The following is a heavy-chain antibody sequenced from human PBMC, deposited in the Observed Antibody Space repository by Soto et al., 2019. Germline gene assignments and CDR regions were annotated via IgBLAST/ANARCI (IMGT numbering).Heavy chain of an antibody. CDR2: IYPGDSDT. V-gene: IGHV5-51*01. CDR3: ARLYGSGSYYDYYYYYGMDV. J-gene: IGHJ6*02. Sequence: EVQLVQSGAEVKKPGECLKISCKGSGYSFTSYWIGWVRQMPGKGLEWMGIIYPGDSDTRYSPSFQGQVTISADKSISTAYLQWSSLKASDTAMYYCARLYGSGSYYDYYYYYGMDVWGQGTTVTVSS. D-gene: IGHD3-10*01. CDR1: GYSFTSYW.